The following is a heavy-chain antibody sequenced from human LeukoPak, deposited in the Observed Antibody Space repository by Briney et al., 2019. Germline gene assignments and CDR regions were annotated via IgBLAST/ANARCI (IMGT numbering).Heavy chain of an antibody. CDR1: GYSISSGYY. CDR3: ARGSLSYAFDI. D-gene: IGHD3-10*01. Sequence: KPSETLSLTCTVSGYSISSGYYWGWIRQPPGKGLEWIGSVYHSGSTYYNPSLKSRVTISVDTSKNQFSLKLSSVTAADTAVYYCARGSLSYAFDIWGQGTMVTVSS. J-gene: IGHJ3*02. CDR2: VYHSGST. V-gene: IGHV4-38-2*02.